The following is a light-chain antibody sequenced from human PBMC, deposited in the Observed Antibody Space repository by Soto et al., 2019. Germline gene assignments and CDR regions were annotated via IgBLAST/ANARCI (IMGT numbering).Light chain of an antibody. CDR3: LQDYNYPYS. J-gene: IGKJ2*03. V-gene: IGKV1-6*01. CDR2: AAS. CDR1: QGIRND. Sequence: IQMTQAPSSLSASVGDRVNITCLASQGIRNDLGWYQQKPGRAPKLLIYAASRLQIGVPSRFSGSGSGTDFTLTISSLQPEDFATYYCLQDYNYPYSFGQGTKVDIK.